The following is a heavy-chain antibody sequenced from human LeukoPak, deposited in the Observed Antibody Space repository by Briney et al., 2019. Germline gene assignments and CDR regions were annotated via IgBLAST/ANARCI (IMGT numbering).Heavy chain of an antibody. CDR1: GGSFSGYY. D-gene: IGHD3-22*01. V-gene: IGHV4-34*01. CDR3: ARGNYYDSSGYYLFDY. CDR2: INHSGST. Sequence: PSETLSLTCAVYGGSFSGYYWSWIRQPPGKGLEWIGEINHSGSTNYNPSLKSRVTISVDTSKNQFSLKLSSVTAADTAVYYCARGNYYDSSGYYLFDYWGQGTLVTVSS. J-gene: IGHJ4*02.